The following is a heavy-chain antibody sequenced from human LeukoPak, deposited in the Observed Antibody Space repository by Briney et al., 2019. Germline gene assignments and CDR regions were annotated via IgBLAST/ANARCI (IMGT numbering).Heavy chain of an antibody. V-gene: IGHV4-61*01. CDR2: VFYSGKT. CDR3: ARDTNLRDSFDI. Sequence: SETLSLTCTVSGGSISISSYYWSWIRQSPGKGLEWIGYVFYSGKTDYSPSLRSRVSMSVDTSKNQFSLKVTSVAAADTAVYYCARDTNLRDSFDIWGQGTMVTVSS. D-gene: IGHD2-8*01. CDR1: GGSISISSYY. J-gene: IGHJ3*02.